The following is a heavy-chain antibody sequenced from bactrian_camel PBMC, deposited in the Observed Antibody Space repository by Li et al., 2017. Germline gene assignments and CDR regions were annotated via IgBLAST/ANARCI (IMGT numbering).Heavy chain of an antibody. CDR2: IATGSGNT. D-gene: IGHD2*01. J-gene: IGHJ6*01. Sequence: DVQLVESGGGSVQAGGSLRLSCAASGYTYNRNCMAWFRQAPGKEREGVARIATGSGNTYYADSVKGRFTIPQDNAKNTVYLQMYSLKPEDTAMYYCAARGPYCYTKLSVRDFTYWGQGTQVTVS. CDR3: AARGPYCYTKLSVRDFTY. CDR1: GYTYNRNC. V-gene: IGHV3S40*01.